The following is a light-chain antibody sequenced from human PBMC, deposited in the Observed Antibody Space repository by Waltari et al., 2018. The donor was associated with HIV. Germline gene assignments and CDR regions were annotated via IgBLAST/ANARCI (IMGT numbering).Light chain of an antibody. CDR1: SSAVGGYHY. Sequence: QSALTQPRSVSGSPGQSVTISCPGTSSAVGGYHYVSCYKQHPGKAPKLMIYDVTKRPAGVPDRCSGSKSGNTASLTISGLQAEDEADYYCCSYAGIYTFLFGGGTKLTVL. V-gene: IGLV2-11*01. CDR3: CSYAGIYTFL. J-gene: IGLJ2*01. CDR2: DVT.